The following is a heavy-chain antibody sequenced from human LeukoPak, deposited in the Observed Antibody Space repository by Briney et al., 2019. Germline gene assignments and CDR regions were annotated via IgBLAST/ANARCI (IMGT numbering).Heavy chain of an antibody. CDR1: GGSISSSSYY. CDR3: ARGPSGYHNT. J-gene: IGHJ4*02. Sequence: SETLSLTCTVSGGSISSSSYYWGWIRQPPGKGLEWIGSIYYSGSTYYNPSLKSRVTISVDTSENQFSLKLSSVTAADTAVYYCARGPSGYHNTGGQGTLVTVSS. D-gene: IGHD5-12*01. V-gene: IGHV4-39*07. CDR2: IYYSGST.